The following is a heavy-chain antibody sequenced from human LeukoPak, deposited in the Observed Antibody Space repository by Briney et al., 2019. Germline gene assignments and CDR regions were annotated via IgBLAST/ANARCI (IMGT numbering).Heavy chain of an antibody. D-gene: IGHD2-2*02. Sequence: ASVKVSCKASGYTFTSYYMHWVRQAPGQGLEWMGIINPSGGSTSYAQKFQGRVTMTRDTSTSTVYMELSSLRSEDTAVYYCARDGGGSSTSSYNDYYYYYMDVWGKGTTVTVSS. CDR3: ARDGGGSSTSSYNDYYYYYMDV. V-gene: IGHV1-46*01. J-gene: IGHJ6*03. CDR2: INPSGGST. CDR1: GYTFTSYY.